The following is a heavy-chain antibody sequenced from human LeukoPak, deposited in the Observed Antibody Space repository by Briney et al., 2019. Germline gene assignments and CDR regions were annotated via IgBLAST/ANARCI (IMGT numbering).Heavy chain of an antibody. Sequence: PSETLSLTCTVSGGSISSYYWTWIRLPPGKGLEWIGYTYDSGYTNYNPSLKSRVTISVDMSKNQFSLKLSSVTAADTAVYYCAREMGSGWTGFDYWGQGTLVTVSS. CDR2: TYDSGYT. V-gene: IGHV4-59*01. D-gene: IGHD6-19*01. J-gene: IGHJ4*02. CDR1: GGSISSYY. CDR3: AREMGSGWTGFDY.